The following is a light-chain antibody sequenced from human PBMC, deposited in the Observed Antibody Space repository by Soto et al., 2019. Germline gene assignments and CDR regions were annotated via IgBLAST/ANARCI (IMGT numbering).Light chain of an antibody. V-gene: IGKV1-39*01. Sequence: DIQMTQSPSSLSASVGDRVTITCRASQSISTYLNWYQQKPGKAPNLLIYGASSLQSGVPSRFSGSGSGTDFSLTISSLQPEDFAIYYCQQSYSTPLTFGGGTKVDIK. CDR1: QSISTY. CDR3: QQSYSTPLT. CDR2: GAS. J-gene: IGKJ4*01.